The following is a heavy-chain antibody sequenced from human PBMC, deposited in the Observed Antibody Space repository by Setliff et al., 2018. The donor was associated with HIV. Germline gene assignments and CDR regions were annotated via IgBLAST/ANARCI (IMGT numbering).Heavy chain of an antibody. J-gene: IGHJ4*02. V-gene: IGHV3-7*01. CDR3: ARGARGYSYG. CDR1: GFTFSSYW. D-gene: IGHD5-18*01. Sequence: GGSLRLSCAGSGFTFSSYWMSWVRQAPGKGLEWVANIKQDGSEKYYVESVKGRFTISRDNANNSLYLQMNSLRAEDTAAYYCARGARGYSYGWGQGTLVTVSS. CDR2: IKQDGSEK.